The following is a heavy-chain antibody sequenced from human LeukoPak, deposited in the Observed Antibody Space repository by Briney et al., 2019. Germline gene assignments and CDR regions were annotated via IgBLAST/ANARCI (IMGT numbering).Heavy chain of an antibody. CDR1: GGSISSYY. J-gene: IGHJ6*02. CDR2: IYTSGST. V-gene: IGHV4-4*07. D-gene: IGHD2-15*01. CDR3: ARDLYCSGGSCRYYYYGMDV. Sequence: PSETLSLTCTVSGGSISSYYWSWIRQPAGKGLEWIGRIYTSGSTNYNPSLKSRVTMSVDTSKNQFSLKLSSVTAADTAVYYCARDLYCSGGSCRYYYYGMDVWGQGTTVTVSS.